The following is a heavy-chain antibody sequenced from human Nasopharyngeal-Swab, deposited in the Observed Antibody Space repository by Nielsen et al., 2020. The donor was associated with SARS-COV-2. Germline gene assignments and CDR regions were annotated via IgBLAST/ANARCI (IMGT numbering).Heavy chain of an antibody. CDR2: INHSGST. Sequence: WIRQPPGKGPEWIAEINHSGSTNYNPSLKSRVTLSVDTSMNQVSLEVSSVTAADTAVYYCARGLSGIVPVPILGLGPYYYYYYMDVWGKETTVTVSS. D-gene: IGHD2-2*01. V-gene: IGHV4-34*01. CDR3: ARGLSGIVPVPILGLGPYYYYYYMDV. J-gene: IGHJ6*03.